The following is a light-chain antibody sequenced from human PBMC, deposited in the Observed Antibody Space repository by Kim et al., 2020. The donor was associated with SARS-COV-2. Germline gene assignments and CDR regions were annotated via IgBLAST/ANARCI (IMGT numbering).Light chain of an antibody. CDR1: QSVSSSY. V-gene: IGKV3-20*01. Sequence: EIVLTQSPGTLSLSPGERATLSCRASQSVSSSYLAWYQQKPGHAPRLLIYGASSRATGIPDRFSGSGSGTDFTLTISRLEPEDFAVYYCQQYGSSPPMYTFGQGTKLEI. CDR3: QQYGSSPPMYT. J-gene: IGKJ2*01. CDR2: GAS.